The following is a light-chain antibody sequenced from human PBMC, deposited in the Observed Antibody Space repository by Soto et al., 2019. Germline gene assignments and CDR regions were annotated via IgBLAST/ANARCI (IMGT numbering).Light chain of an antibody. Sequence: EIVLTQSPGTLSLSPGERATLSCRASQSVRSSYLAWYQQKPGQAPRLLIYDASSRATGIPDRFSGSGSGTDFTLTISRLEPEDFAVYYCQQYGSSPWTFGQGTEVEIK. CDR2: DAS. V-gene: IGKV3-20*01. CDR3: QQYGSSPWT. CDR1: QSVRSSY. J-gene: IGKJ1*01.